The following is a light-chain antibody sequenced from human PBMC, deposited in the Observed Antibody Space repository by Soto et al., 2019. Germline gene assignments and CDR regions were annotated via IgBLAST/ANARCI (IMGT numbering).Light chain of an antibody. CDR2: WAS. CDR1: QSVLYSSNNRNY. V-gene: IGKV4-1*01. Sequence: SLVTHSPYSVAVSLGERATINCKSGQSVLYSSNNRNYLAWYQQKPGQPPKLLIYWASTRESGVPDRFSGSGSGTDFTLTISSLQAEDVAVYYCQQYYSTPPWTFGQGTKVDIK. J-gene: IGKJ1*01. CDR3: QQYYSTPPWT.